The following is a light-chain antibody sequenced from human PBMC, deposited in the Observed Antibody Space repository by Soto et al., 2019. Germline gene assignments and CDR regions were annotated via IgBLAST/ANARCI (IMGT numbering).Light chain of an antibody. CDR2: GAS. V-gene: IGKV3-15*01. J-gene: IGKJ4*01. Sequence: ETVMTQSPATLSVSPGERATLSCRASQSVGTSLAWYQQKPGQAPRVLMYGASSRATGVPGRFSGSGSATEFTLTISSLQSEDFAVYYCQHYYSWPLTFGGGTKVEI. CDR3: QHYYSWPLT. CDR1: QSVGTS.